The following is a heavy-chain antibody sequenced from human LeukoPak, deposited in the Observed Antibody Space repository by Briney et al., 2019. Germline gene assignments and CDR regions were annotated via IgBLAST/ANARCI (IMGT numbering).Heavy chain of an antibody. CDR3: ESGTPQLWSSF. CDR1: GGSISSNTYY. CDR2: TYYSGTT. V-gene: IGHV4-39*07. D-gene: IGHD5-18*01. Sequence: SETLSLICTVSGGSISSNTYYWAWVRQPPGKGLEWIASTYYSGTTYYNPSLKSRVTLSLDTSRNQFSLKLSSVTAADTAVYYCESGTPQLWSSFWGQGTLATVSS. J-gene: IGHJ4*02.